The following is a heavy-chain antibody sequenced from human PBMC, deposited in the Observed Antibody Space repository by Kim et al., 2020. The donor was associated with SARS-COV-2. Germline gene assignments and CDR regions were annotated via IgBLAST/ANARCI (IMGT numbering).Heavy chain of an antibody. Sequence: SETLSLTCTVSGGSISSSSYYWGWIRQPPGKGLEWIGSIYYSGSTYYNPSLKSRVTISVDTSKNQFSLKLSSVTAADTAVYYCAREYNWNADPFDIWGQGTMVTVSS. CDR1: GGSISSSSYY. CDR2: IYYSGST. CDR3: AREYNWNADPFDI. V-gene: IGHV4-39*07. J-gene: IGHJ3*02. D-gene: IGHD1-20*01.